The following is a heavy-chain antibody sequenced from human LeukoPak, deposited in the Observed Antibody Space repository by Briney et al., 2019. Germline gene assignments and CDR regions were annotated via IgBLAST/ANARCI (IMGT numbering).Heavy chain of an antibody. Sequence: ASVKVSCKASGYTFTTHDINWVRQATGQGLEWLGWMSPNSGDTGYAQKSQGRVTMTSDSSISTAYMELSSLRSEDTAIYYCVRTPPNWGFDYWGQGTLVTVSS. CDR3: VRTPPNWGFDY. V-gene: IGHV1-8*01. D-gene: IGHD7-27*01. CDR1: GYTFTTHD. CDR2: MSPNSGDT. J-gene: IGHJ4*02.